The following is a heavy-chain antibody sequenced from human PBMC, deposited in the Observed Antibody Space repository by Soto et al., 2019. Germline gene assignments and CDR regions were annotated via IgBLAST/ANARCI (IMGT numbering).Heavy chain of an antibody. Sequence: GGSLRLSCAASGFTFCDYYMSWIRQAPGKGLEWLSYISSSGSTIYYADSVKGRFTISRDNAKNSLYLQMNSLRAEDTAVYYYARDPAKIPDYWGQGTLVTVSS. J-gene: IGHJ4*02. CDR1: GFTFCDYY. CDR3: ARDPAKIPDY. CDR2: ISSSGSTI. V-gene: IGHV3-11*01. D-gene: IGHD2-2*02.